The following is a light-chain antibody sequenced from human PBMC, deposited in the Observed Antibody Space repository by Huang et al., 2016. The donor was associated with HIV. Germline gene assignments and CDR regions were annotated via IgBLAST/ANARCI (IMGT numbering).Light chain of an antibody. Sequence: EIVMTQSPATLSVSPGERATLSCRASQTISSNLAWYQQKPGQAPRLLIYGASTRATGIPARFSGSGSWTEFTLTISSLQSEDFAVYYCQQYNKWLYSFGQGTKLEIK. J-gene: IGKJ2*01. CDR1: QTISSN. CDR2: GAS. V-gene: IGKV3-15*01. CDR3: QQYNKWLYS.